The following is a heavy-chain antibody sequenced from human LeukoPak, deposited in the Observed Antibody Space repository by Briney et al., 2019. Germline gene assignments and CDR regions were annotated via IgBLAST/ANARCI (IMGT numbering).Heavy chain of an antibody. CDR2: INPNSGGT. V-gene: IGHV1-2*02. J-gene: IGHJ4*02. CDR3: AAVPNYDILTGPFWDVSPDY. CDR1: GYTFTGYY. D-gene: IGHD3-9*01. Sequence: ASVKVSCKASGYTFTGYYMHWVRQAPGQGLEWMGWINPNSGGTNYAQKFQGRVTMTRDTSISTAYMELSSLRSEDTAVYYCAAVPNYDILTGPFWDVSPDYWGQGTLVTISS.